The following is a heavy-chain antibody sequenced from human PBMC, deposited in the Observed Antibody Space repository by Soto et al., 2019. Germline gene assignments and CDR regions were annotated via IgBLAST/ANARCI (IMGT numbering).Heavy chain of an antibody. J-gene: IGHJ4*02. CDR3: ARDGAVAGDSNFDY. V-gene: IGHV1-3*01. D-gene: IGHD6-19*01. Sequence: ASVKVSCKASGYTFTSSAIHWVRQAPGQRLEWMGWINAGNGNIKHSQKFQHRVTITRDTSASTAYMELSSLRLEDTAVYYCARDGAVAGDSNFDYWGQGTLVTVSS. CDR1: GYTFTSSA. CDR2: INAGNGNI.